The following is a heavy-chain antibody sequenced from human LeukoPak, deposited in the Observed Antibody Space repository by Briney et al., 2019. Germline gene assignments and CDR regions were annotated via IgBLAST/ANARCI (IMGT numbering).Heavy chain of an antibody. CDR3: ARNQRRLDY. V-gene: IGHV3-7*01. J-gene: IGHJ4*02. CDR1: GFTFGDYA. Sequence: GGSLRLSCTASGFTFGDYAMSWVRQAPGKGLEWVANIKQDGSEKYYVDSVKGRFTISRDNAKNSLYLQVNSLRAEDTAVYYCARNQRRLDYWGQGTLVTVSS. D-gene: IGHD1-14*01. CDR2: IKQDGSEK.